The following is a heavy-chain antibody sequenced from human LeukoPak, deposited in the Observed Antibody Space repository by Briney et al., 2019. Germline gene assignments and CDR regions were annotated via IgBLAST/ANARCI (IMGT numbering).Heavy chain of an antibody. V-gene: IGHV3-23*01. CDR1: GFTFSTYA. CDR2: IISIGGST. Sequence: GGSLRLSCAASGFTFSTYAISWVRQAAGKVLEWVSAIISIGGSTYYADSVKGRFTISRDNSKNKMYLQMNSLRAEAMALYSCAKGGYCSGGSCYDDYWGQGTLVTVSS. CDR3: AKGGYCSGGSCYDDY. J-gene: IGHJ4*02. D-gene: IGHD2-15*01.